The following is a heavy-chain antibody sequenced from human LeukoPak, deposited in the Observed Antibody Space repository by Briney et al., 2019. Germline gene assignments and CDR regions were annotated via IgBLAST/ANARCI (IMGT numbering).Heavy chain of an antibody. Sequence: SETLSLTSTVSGGSISSSSYYWGWIRQTPGKGLEWIGSIYYSGSTYYNPSLKSRVTISVDTSKNQFSLKLSSVTAADTAVYYCARHHGYSSGSTDWFDPWGQGTLVTVSS. D-gene: IGHD6-19*01. CDR3: ARHHGYSSGSTDWFDP. J-gene: IGHJ5*02. CDR2: IYYSGST. CDR1: GGSISSSSYY. V-gene: IGHV4-39*01.